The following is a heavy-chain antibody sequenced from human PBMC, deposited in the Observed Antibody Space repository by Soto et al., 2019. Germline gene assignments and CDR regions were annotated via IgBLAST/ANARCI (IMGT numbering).Heavy chain of an antibody. D-gene: IGHD3-22*01. CDR3: TTGVVVDRTYFDY. V-gene: IGHV3-15*07. CDR1: GFTFSNAW. Sequence: VQLVESGGGLVKPGGSLRLSCAASGFTFSNAWMNWVRQAPGKGLEWVGRIKSKTDGGTTDYAAPVKGRFTISRDDSKNTLYLQMNSLKTEDTAVYYCTTGVVVDRTYFDYWGQGTLVTVSS. J-gene: IGHJ4*01. CDR2: IKSKTDGGTT.